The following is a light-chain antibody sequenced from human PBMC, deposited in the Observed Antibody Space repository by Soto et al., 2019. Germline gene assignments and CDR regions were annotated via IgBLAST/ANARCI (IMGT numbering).Light chain of an antibody. Sequence: EIVLTQSPGTLSLSPGERATLSCRASQSVSSSYLAWYQQKPGQAPRLLIYGASSRATGIPDRFSGSGSGTDFTLTIRRLGPEDFAVYYCQPYGSSPPRTFGQGTKVEIK. V-gene: IGKV3-20*01. J-gene: IGKJ1*01. CDR3: QPYGSSPPRT. CDR1: QSVSSSY. CDR2: GAS.